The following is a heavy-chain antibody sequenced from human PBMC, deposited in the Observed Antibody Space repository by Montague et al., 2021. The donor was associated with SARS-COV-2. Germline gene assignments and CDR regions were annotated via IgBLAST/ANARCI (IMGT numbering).Heavy chain of an antibody. V-gene: IGHV4-34*01. D-gene: IGHD4-11*01. Sequence: ETLSLTCAVYGGSFSGYYWTWIRQSPRKGLEWIGEINHSGSTNYNPSLKSRVTISVDTSKNQFSLKLSSVTAADTAVYYCACGEITTRGLIYYDGMDVWGQGTTVTVSS. CDR1: GGSFSGYY. CDR3: ACGEITTRGLIYYDGMDV. CDR2: INHSGST. J-gene: IGHJ6*02.